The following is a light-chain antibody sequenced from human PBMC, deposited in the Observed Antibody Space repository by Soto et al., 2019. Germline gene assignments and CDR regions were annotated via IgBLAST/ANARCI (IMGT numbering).Light chain of an antibody. CDR2: GAS. CDR1: QSVNNN. Sequence: ETLMTQTPATLSVSPGERVTLSCRASQSVNNNLAWYQQKLGQAPRVLIYGASTRATGIPARFTGSGSGTEFILTITSLQSEDSAVYYCQEYNTWPWTFGQGTNVEFK. V-gene: IGKV3-15*01. J-gene: IGKJ1*01. CDR3: QEYNTWPWT.